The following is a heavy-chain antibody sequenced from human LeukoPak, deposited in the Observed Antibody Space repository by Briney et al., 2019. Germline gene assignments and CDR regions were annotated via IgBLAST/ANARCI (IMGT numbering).Heavy chain of an antibody. D-gene: IGHD3-3*01. Sequence: GGSLRLSCAASGFTFSSYSMNWVRQAPGKGLEWVSFISSSSTIYYADSVKGRFTISRDNAKNSLYLQMNSLRAEDTAVYYCARTIFGVVTRYFDYWGQGTLVTVSS. CDR3: ARTIFGVVTRYFDY. CDR1: GFTFSSYS. V-gene: IGHV3-48*01. J-gene: IGHJ4*02. CDR2: ISSSSTI.